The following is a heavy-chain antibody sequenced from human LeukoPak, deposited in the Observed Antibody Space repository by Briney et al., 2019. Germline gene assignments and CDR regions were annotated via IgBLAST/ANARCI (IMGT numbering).Heavy chain of an antibody. CDR1: GSSISSSTW. D-gene: IGHD3-9*01. Sequence: SETLSLTCAVSGSSISSSTWWTWVRQPPGKGLEWIGEIFYSGSTNSNPSLKSRLTMSVDESKHEFSLKLTSVTAADTAIYYCASGGLVSRYLDHWGQGTMVTVSP. V-gene: IGHV4-4*02. CDR3: ASGGLVSRYLDH. CDR2: IFYSGST. J-gene: IGHJ4*02.